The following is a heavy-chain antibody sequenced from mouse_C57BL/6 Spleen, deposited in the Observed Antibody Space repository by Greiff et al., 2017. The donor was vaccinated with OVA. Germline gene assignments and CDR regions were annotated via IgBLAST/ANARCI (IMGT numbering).Heavy chain of an antibody. CDR3: ARSLYYGSSYNYAMDY. Sequence: QVQLQQPGAELVKPGASVKISCKASGYAFSSYWMNWVKQRPGKGLEWIGQIYPGDGDTNYNGKFKGKATLTVDKSSSTAYMQLSSLTSEDSAVYFCARSLYYGSSYNYAMDYWGQGTSVTVSS. V-gene: IGHV1-80*01. CDR1: GYAFSSYW. J-gene: IGHJ4*01. CDR2: IYPGDGDT. D-gene: IGHD1-1*01.